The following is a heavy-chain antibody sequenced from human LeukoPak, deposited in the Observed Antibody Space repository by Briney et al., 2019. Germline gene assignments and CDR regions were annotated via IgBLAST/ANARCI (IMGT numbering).Heavy chain of an antibody. CDR3: ARVGSGSYYNGLYNWFDP. CDR1: GGSISSYY. D-gene: IGHD3-10*01. J-gene: IGHJ5*02. CDR2: IYYSGST. V-gene: IGHV4-59*01. Sequence: SETLSLTCTVSGGSISSYYWSWLRQPPGKGLEWIGYIYYSGSTNYNPSLKSRVTISVDTSKNQFSLKLSSVTAADTAVYYCARVGSGSYYNGLYNWFDPWGQGTLVTVSS.